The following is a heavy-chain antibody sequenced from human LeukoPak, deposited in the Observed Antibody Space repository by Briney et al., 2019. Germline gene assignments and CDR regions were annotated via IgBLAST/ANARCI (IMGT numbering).Heavy chain of an antibody. Sequence: SETLSLTCTVSGGSISSGSYYWSWIRQPAGKGLEWIGRIYTSGSTNYNPSLKSRVTISVDTSKNQFFLKLSSVTAADTAVYYCARGLGVAFDIWGQGTMVTVSS. CDR2: IYTSGST. CDR1: GGSISSGSYY. V-gene: IGHV4-61*02. J-gene: IGHJ3*02. CDR3: ARGLGVAFDI. D-gene: IGHD3-22*01.